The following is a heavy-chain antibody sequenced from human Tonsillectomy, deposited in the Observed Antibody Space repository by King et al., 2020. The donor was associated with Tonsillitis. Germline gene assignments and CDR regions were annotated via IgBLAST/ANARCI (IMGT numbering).Heavy chain of an antibody. D-gene: IGHD1-26*01. J-gene: IGHJ6*02. Sequence: QLVQSGGGLVQPGRSLRLSCAASGFTFDDYAMHWVRQAPGKGLEWVSGISWNGGSRGYADSLKGRFTISRDNAKNSLYLQMNGLRAEDTALYYCAKAGPHIQSGSSYDYYYGMDVWGQGTTVTVSS. CDR2: ISWNGGSR. V-gene: IGHV3-9*01. CDR1: GFTFDDYA. CDR3: AKAGPHIQSGSSYDYYYGMDV.